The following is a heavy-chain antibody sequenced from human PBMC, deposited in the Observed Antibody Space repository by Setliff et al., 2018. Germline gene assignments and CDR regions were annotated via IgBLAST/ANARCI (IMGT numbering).Heavy chain of an antibody. Sequence: SETLSLTCTVYGGSFSNNYWSWIRQTPGKGLEWIGESNHGGSTSYHPSLKSRLTMSVDTSKNQFSPNVNSVTSADTAVYYCVRGGSAWAWNYDLWGRGTLVTVSS. CDR1: GGSFSNNY. CDR2: SNHGGST. V-gene: IGHV4-34*01. CDR3: VRGGSAWAWNYDL. J-gene: IGHJ2*01. D-gene: IGHD3-10*01.